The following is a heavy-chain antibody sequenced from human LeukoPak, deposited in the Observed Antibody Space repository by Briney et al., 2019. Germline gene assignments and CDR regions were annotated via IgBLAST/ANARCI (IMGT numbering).Heavy chain of an antibody. CDR1: GFTFSGYA. D-gene: IGHD3-10*01. J-gene: IGHJ4*02. Sequence: GGSLRLSCAASGFTFSGYAMSWVRQAPGKGLEWVSAISGSGGSTYYADSMKGRFTISRDNSKNTLYLQMNSLRAEDTAVYDCAKVRGMVRGVSDFDYWGQGTLVTVSS. CDR2: ISGSGGST. CDR3: AKVRGMVRGVSDFDY. V-gene: IGHV3-23*01.